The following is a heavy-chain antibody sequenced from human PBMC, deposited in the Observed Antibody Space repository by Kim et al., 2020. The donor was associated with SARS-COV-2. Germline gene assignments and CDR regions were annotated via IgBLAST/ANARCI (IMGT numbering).Heavy chain of an antibody. Sequence: GESLKISCKGSGYSFTSYWISWVRQMPGKGLEWMGRIDPSDSYTNYSPSFQGHVTISADKSISTAYLQWSSLKASDTAMYYCARQRDIVATGRNWFDPWGQGTLVTVSS. D-gene: IGHD5-12*01. CDR3: ARQRDIVATGRNWFDP. CDR2: IDPSDSYT. V-gene: IGHV5-10-1*01. J-gene: IGHJ5*02. CDR1: GYSFTSYW.